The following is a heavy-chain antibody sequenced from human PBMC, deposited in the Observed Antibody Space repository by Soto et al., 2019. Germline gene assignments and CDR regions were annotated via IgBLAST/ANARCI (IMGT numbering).Heavy chain of an antibody. Sequence: WEDLSLTCSGSCVSIINSSYYWVWIRRPPEKGLEWIGTIYYSGITYYNPSLKSRVTISVDTSKNQFSLKLTSVTAADTAVCYHARHRCNSGKGTLVTVAS. V-gene: IGHV4-39*01. D-gene: IGHD2-8*01. J-gene: IGHJ1*01. CDR3: ARHRCN. CDR1: CVSIINSSYY. CDR2: IYYSGIT.